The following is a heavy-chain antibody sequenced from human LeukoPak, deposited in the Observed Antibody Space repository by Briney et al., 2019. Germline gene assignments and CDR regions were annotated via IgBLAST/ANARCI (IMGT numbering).Heavy chain of an antibody. CDR2: ISSRSTYI. CDR3: ARSPGGTYHYYYMDV. J-gene: IGHJ6*03. Sequence: GGSLRLSCAASGFNFNNCTFNWVRQAPGKGLEWVSSISSRSTYIYYADSMKGRFTISRDNAKNSLYLQMNSLRAEDTAVYYCARSPGGTYHYYYMDVWGKGTTVTVSS. V-gene: IGHV3-21*01. CDR1: GFNFNNCT. D-gene: IGHD2-2*01.